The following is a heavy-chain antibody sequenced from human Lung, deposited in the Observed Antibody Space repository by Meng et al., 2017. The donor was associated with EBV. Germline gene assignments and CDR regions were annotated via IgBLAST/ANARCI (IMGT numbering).Heavy chain of an antibody. J-gene: IGHJ4*02. CDR1: GISGYW. D-gene: IGHD1-26*01. CDR3: AKDCFGAWDY. Sequence: QVRGPGGGLVQPGGSLGLSCVGSGISGYWVHWVRQVPGKGLVWVSRINEDGSIVNYADSVKGRFTIFRDNAKNTVSLQMNSLRVEDTALYYCAKDCFGAWDYWGQGTLVTVSS. CDR2: INEDGSIV. V-gene: IGHV3-74*01.